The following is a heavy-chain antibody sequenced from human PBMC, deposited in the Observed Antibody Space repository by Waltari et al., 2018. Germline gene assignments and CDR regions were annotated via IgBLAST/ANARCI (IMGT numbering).Heavy chain of an antibody. CDR2: ISSSSSYI. CDR3: ARDPHDYGDHEGVDI. Sequence: EVELVEYGGGLVKPGGSLRLSCAASGFTFSSDSMNWVRQSPGKGLEWVSSISSSSSYIYYADSVKGRFTISRDNAKNSLYRQMNSLRAEDTAVYYCARDPHDYGDHEGVDIWGQGTMVTVSS. CDR1: GFTFSSDS. D-gene: IGHD4-17*01. V-gene: IGHV3-21*03. J-gene: IGHJ3*02.